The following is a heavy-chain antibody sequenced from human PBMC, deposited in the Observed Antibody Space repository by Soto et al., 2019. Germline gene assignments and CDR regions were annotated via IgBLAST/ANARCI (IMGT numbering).Heavy chain of an antibody. Sequence: GGSLRLSCAASGFTFSDYYMSWIRQAPGKGLEWVSYITYDGSNIYYADSVKGRFTISRDNSKNTLYLQVNSLRAEDTAVYYCAKDIGYDFWSGYSYYYGMDVWGQGTTVTVSS. CDR2: ITYDGSNI. J-gene: IGHJ6*02. V-gene: IGHV3-30*18. D-gene: IGHD3-3*01. CDR3: AKDIGYDFWSGYSYYYGMDV. CDR1: GFTFSDYY.